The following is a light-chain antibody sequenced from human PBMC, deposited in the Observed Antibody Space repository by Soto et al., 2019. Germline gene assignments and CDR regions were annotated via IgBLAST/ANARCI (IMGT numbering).Light chain of an antibody. CDR3: QQSYSFTWT. J-gene: IGKJ1*01. CDR2: AAS. Sequence: DIQMTQSPSSLSASVGDRVTITCRASQSISSYLNWYKQKPGKAPKLLIYAASSLQSGVPSRFSGIVSGTDFTLTLCSLKTEEWATDEGQQSYSFTWTVGPLTKVDIK. CDR1: QSISSY. V-gene: IGKV1-39*01.